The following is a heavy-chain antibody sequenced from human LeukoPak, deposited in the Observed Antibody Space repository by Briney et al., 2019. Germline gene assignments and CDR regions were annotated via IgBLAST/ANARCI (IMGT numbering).Heavy chain of an antibody. D-gene: IGHD3-16*01. CDR2: ISSSSSYI. V-gene: IGHV3-11*06. J-gene: IGHJ4*02. CDR1: GFTFSVYY. CDR3: ARLPGAYDYVWGSYYY. Sequence: TGGSLRLSCAASGFTFSVYYMSWIRQAPGKGLEWVSSISSSSSYIYYADSVKGRFTISRDNAKNSLYLQMNSLRAEDTAVYYCARLPGAYDYVWGSYYYWGQGTLVTVSS.